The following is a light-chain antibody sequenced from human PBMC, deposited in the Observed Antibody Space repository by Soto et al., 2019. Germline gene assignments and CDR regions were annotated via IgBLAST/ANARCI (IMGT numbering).Light chain of an antibody. J-gene: IGKJ1*01. Sequence: DIQMPQSPSTLSASVGDRVTITCRASQSISSWLAWYQQKPGKAPKLLIYDPSSLESGVPSRFSGSGSGTEFTLTISSLQPDDFATYYCQQYNSYWTFGQGTKVEIK. CDR2: DPS. V-gene: IGKV1-5*01. CDR1: QSISSW. CDR3: QQYNSYWT.